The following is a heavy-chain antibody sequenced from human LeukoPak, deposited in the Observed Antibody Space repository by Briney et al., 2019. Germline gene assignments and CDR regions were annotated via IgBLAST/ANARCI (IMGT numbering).Heavy chain of an antibody. J-gene: IGHJ6*03. CDR1: GGSISSYF. CDR3: ARDLRASYYYYYMDV. Sequence: PSETLSLTCSVFGGSISSYFWSWIRQPAGKGLEWIGRIYASGSANYNRSLKSRVTMSVDTSKNQFSLRLSSVTAADTAVYYCARDLRASYYYYYMDVWGRGTTVTVSS. V-gene: IGHV4-4*07. D-gene: IGHD5/OR15-5a*01. CDR2: IYASGSA.